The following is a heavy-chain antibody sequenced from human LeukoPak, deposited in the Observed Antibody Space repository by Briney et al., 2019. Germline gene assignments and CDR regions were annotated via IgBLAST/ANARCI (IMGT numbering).Heavy chain of an antibody. V-gene: IGHV4-59*01. J-gene: IGHJ5*02. CDR2: IYYSGST. CDR1: GGSISSYY. Sequence: PSETLSLTCTVSGGSISSYYWSWIRQPPGKGLEWIGYIYYSGSTNYNPSLKSRVTISVDTSKNQFSLKLSSVTAADTAVYYCARATGIVTRNNWFDPWGQGTLVTVSS. CDR3: ARATGIVTRNNWFDP. D-gene: IGHD1-26*01.